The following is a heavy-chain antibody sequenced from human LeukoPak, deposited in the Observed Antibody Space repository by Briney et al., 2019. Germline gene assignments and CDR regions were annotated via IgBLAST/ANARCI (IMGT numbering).Heavy chain of an antibody. J-gene: IGHJ6*02. CDR2: ISSSSSYI. D-gene: IGHD3-10*01. CDR3: ARDHRSGKYYGMDV. V-gene: IGHV3-21*01. Sequence: PGGSLRLSCAASGFTFSSYSMNWVRQAPGKGLEWVSSISSSSSYIYYADSVKGRFTISRDNAKNSLYLQMNSLRAEDTAVYYCARDHRSGKYYGMDVWGQGTTVTVSS. CDR1: GFTFSSYS.